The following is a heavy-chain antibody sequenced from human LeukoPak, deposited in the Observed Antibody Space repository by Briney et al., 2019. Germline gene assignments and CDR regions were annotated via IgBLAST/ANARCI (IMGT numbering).Heavy chain of an antibody. V-gene: IGHV1-2*02. J-gene: IGHJ3*02. D-gene: IGHD3-22*01. CDR2: INPNSGGT. Sequence: ASVKVSCKASGYTFTGYYMHWVRQAPGQGLEWMGWINPNSGGTNYARKFQGRVTMTRDTSISTAYVELSRLRSDDTAVYYCARGGDYYYDSSGYYSPEAFDIWGQGTMVTVSS. CDR1: GYTFTGYY. CDR3: ARGGDYYYDSSGYYSPEAFDI.